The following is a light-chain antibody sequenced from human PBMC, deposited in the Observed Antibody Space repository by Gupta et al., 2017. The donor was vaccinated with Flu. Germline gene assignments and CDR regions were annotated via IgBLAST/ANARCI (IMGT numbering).Light chain of an antibody. CDR2: GAS. CDR1: QSIIGNY. V-gene: IGKV3-20*01. CDR3: QVYGSSLST. Sequence: EIVLTPSPGTLSLSPGETATLSCRASQSIIGNYLAWYQQKPGQTPRVLIYGASRRATAVPDRFSGSGSATDFTLTIRRLEPDDFAVYYCQVYGSSLSTFGPGTRVET. J-gene: IGKJ1*01.